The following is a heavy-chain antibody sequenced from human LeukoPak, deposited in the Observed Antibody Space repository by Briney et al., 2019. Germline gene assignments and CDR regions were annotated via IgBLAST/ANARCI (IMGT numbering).Heavy chain of an antibody. J-gene: IGHJ4*02. CDR3: ARGRAAAGLNPLLDY. CDR1: GGSFSGYY. V-gene: IGHV4-34*01. CDR2: INHSGSI. Sequence: SETLSLTCAVYGGSFSGYYWSWIRQPPGKGLEWIGEINHSGSINYNPSLKSRVTISVDTSKNQFSLKLSSVTAADTAVYYCARGRAAAGLNPLLDYWGQGTLVTVSS. D-gene: IGHD6-13*01.